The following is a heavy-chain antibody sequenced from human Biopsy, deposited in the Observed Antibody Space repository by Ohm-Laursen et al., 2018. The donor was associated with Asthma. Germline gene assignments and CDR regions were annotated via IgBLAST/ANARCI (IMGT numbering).Heavy chain of an antibody. CDR2: INPSSGGT. CDR3: AREGITGTTAWFDP. D-gene: IGHD1-7*01. V-gene: IGHV1-2*06. CDR1: GYTFTGYS. J-gene: IGHJ5*02. Sequence: ASVKVSCKASGYTFTGYSMHWVRQAPGQGLEWMGRINPSSGGTNYAQKFQGRVTMTRDTSISTAYMELSRLRSDDTAVYYCAREGITGTTAWFDPWGQGTLVTVSS.